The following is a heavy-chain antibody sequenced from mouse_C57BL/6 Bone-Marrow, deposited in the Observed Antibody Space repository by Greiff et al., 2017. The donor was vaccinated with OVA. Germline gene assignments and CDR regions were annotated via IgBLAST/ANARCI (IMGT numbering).Heavy chain of an antibody. CDR1: GFTFSSYA. CDR2: ISDGGSYT. Sequence: DVMLVESGGGLVKPGGSLKLSCAASGFTFSSYAMSWVRQTPEKRLEWVATISDGGSYTYYPDNVKGRFTISRDNAKNNLYLQMSHLKSEDTAMYYCARPFNYDGYYGYWGQGTLVTVSA. V-gene: IGHV5-4*03. CDR3: ARPFNYDGYYGY. D-gene: IGHD2-3*01. J-gene: IGHJ3*01.